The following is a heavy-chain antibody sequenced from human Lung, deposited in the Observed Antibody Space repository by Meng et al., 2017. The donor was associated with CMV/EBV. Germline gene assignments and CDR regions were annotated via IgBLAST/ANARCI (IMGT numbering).Heavy chain of an antibody. CDR3: AKSYYDSSGYYYN. CDR2: ISGSGGST. Sequence: GEXXKISCAASGFTFSSYAMSWVRQAPGKGLEWVSAISGSGGSTYYADSVKGRFTISRDNSKNTLYLQMNSLRAEDTAVYYCAKSYYDSSGYYYNWGQGXLVTVSS. D-gene: IGHD3-22*01. CDR1: GFTFSSYA. V-gene: IGHV3-23*01. J-gene: IGHJ4*02.